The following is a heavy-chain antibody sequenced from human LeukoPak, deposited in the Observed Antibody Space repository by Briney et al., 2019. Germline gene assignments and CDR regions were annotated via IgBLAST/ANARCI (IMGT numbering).Heavy chain of an antibody. CDR3: ARDLWYYYDSSGIPF. Sequence: SETLSLTCTVSGGSISSYYWSWIRQPPGKGLEWIGYIYYRGSTNHNPSLKSRVTISVDTSKNQFSLNLSSVTAADTAVYYCARDLWYYYDSSGIPFWGLGTLVTVSS. J-gene: IGHJ4*02. V-gene: IGHV4-59*01. D-gene: IGHD3-22*01. CDR1: GGSISSYY. CDR2: IYYRGST.